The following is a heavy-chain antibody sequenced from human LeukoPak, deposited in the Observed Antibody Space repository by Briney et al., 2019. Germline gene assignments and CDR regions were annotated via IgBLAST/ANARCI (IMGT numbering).Heavy chain of an antibody. Sequence: PSQTLSLTCTVSGGSISSGGYYWSWIRQHPGKGLEWIGYIYYSGSTYYNPSLKSRVTISVDTSKNQFSLKLSSVTAADTAVYYCARVRTGNYYDSSGYYFLDYWGQGTLVTVSS. CDR2: IYYSGST. CDR1: GGSISSGGYY. J-gene: IGHJ4*02. V-gene: IGHV4-31*03. CDR3: ARVRTGNYYDSSGYYFLDY. D-gene: IGHD3-22*01.